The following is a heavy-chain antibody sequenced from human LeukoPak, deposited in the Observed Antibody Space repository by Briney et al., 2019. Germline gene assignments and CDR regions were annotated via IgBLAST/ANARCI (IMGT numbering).Heavy chain of an antibody. CDR3: TTADYCSSTSCYTQEDY. Sequence: GESLRLSCAASGFTFSNAWMSWVRQAPGKGLEWVGRIKSKTDGGTTDYAAPVKGRFTISRDDSKNTLYLQMNSLKTEDTAVYYCTTADYCSSTSCYTQEDYWGQGTLVTVSS. J-gene: IGHJ4*02. CDR2: IKSKTDGGTT. V-gene: IGHV3-15*01. CDR1: GFTFSNAW. D-gene: IGHD2-2*02.